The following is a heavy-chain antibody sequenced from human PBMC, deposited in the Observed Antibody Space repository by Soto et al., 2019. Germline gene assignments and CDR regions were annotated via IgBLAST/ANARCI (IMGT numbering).Heavy chain of an antibody. CDR1: GYSFTSYD. J-gene: IGHJ4*02. V-gene: IGHV1-3*05. CDR3: ARSIVVVTALDY. Sequence: QVQLVQSGAEEKKPGASVKVSFKTSGYSFTSYDMHWVRKAPGQRLEWMGWINAGNGNTKDSQKFQGRVTITRDTSASTAYMELSSLRSEDTAVYYCARSIVVVTALDYWGQGTLVTVSS. CDR2: INAGNGNT. D-gene: IGHD2-21*02.